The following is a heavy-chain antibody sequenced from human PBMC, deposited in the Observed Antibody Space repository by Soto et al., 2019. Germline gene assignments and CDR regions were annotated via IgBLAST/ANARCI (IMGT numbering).Heavy chain of an antibody. V-gene: IGHV4-31*03. Sequence: PSETLSLTCSVSGGSISSGGYYWSWIRQHPGKGLEWIGSIYYSGSTYYNPSLKSRVTISVDTSKNQFSLKLSSVTAADTAVYYCAGQPTAGSYYDLGSYYYYYAMDVWGQGTTVTVSS. CDR2: IYYSGST. CDR3: AGQPTAGSYYDLGSYYYYYAMDV. J-gene: IGHJ6*02. D-gene: IGHD3-10*01. CDR1: GGSISSGGYY.